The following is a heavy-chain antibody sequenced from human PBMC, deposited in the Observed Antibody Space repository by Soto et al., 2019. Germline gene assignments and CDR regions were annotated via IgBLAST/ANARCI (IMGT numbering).Heavy chain of an antibody. CDR2: INPSGGST. CDR3: ASARGPLYGMDV. CDR1: GYTFTSYY. Sequence: GASVKVSCKASGYTFTSYYMHWVRQAPGQGLEWMGIINPSGGSTSYAQKFQGRVTMTRDTSTSAVYMELSSLRSEDTAVYYCASARGPLYGMDVWGQGTTVTVS. D-gene: IGHD3-10*01. J-gene: IGHJ6*02. V-gene: IGHV1-46*01.